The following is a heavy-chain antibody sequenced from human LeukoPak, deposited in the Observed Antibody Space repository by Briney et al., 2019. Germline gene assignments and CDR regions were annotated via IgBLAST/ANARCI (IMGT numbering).Heavy chain of an antibody. CDR2: TWYDESQK. D-gene: IGHD1-26*01. V-gene: IGHV3-33*06. CDR1: GFSFRDFG. Sequence: PGGSLRLSCAVSGFSFRDFGFHWVRQARGKGLEWVAVTWYDESQKYYADSVKGRFTISKDNSKNTLYLEMNSLRVEDTAVYYCAKWEGTRQFYFGYWGQGALVTVAS. CDR3: AKWEGTRQFYFGY. J-gene: IGHJ4*02.